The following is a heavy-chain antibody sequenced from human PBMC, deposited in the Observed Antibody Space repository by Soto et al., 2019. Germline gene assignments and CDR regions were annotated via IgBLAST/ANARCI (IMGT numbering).Heavy chain of an antibody. V-gene: IGHV1-69*13. Sequence: VKVSCKASGGTFSSYAISWVRQAPGQGLEWMGGIIPIFGTANYAQKFQGRVTITADESTSTAYMELSSLRSEDTAVYYCARATAYCSSTRCEGYGMDVWGQGTTVTVSS. CDR1: GGTFSSYA. CDR3: ARATAYCSSTRCEGYGMDV. J-gene: IGHJ6*02. D-gene: IGHD2-2*01. CDR2: IIPIFGTA.